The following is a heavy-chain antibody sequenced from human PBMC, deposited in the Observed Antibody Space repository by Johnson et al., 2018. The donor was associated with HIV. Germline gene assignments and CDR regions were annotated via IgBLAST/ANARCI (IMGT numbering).Heavy chain of an antibody. V-gene: IGHV3-25*04. CDR3: AREGS. Sequence: QLVESGGGLVKPGGSLRLSCAASGFTFNRYAMHCVRQAPGKGREVVGKDNPKGGSTYLRDSGKDRLNTSRDNAKNTLHLQMNSLKTEDTAVYYCAREGSWGQGTMVTVSS. CDR2: DNPKGGST. CDR1: GFTFNRYA. D-gene: IGHD3-10*01. J-gene: IGHJ3*01.